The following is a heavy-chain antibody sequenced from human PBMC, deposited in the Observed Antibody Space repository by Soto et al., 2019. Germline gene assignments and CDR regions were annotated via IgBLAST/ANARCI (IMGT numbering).Heavy chain of an antibody. Sequence: GGSLRHCCVAAGLIIRDYAMHCVLQSRGKGLVWVALISPDGGNQYYSESAKGRFTISRDNSKNTLYLQMNDLRPDDTALYYCARENSRIAPRLFQHWGHGSLVTVSS. V-gene: IGHV3-30-3*01. J-gene: IGHJ1*01. CDR2: ISPDGGNQ. D-gene: IGHD6-6*01. CDR3: ARENSRIAPRLFQH. CDR1: GLIIRDYA.